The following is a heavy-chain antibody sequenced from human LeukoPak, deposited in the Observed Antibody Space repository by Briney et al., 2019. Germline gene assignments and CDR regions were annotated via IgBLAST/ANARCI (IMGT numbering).Heavy chain of an antibody. V-gene: IGHV4-4*07. J-gene: IGHJ6*02. CDR3: ARDGYDSSGYYSHYYGMDV. Sequence: SETLSLTCTVSGGSISSYYWSWIRQPAGKGLEWIGRIYTSGSTNYNPSLKSRVTTSVDTSKNQFSLKLSSVTAADTAVYYCARDGYDSSGYYSHYYGMDVWGQGTTVTVSS. CDR1: GGSISSYY. D-gene: IGHD3-22*01. CDR2: IYTSGST.